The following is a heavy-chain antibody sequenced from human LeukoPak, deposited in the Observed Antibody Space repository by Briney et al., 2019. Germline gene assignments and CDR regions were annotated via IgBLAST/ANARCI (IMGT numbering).Heavy chain of an antibody. J-gene: IGHJ5*02. CDR3: ASLGYCSSTSCYSHWFDP. Sequence: PGGSLRLSCAASGFTFSSYSMNWVRQAPGKGLEWVSHISSSSSTIYYADSVKGRFTISRDNAKNSLYLQMNSLRAEDTAVYYCASLGYCSSTSCYSHWFDPWGQGTLVTVSS. CDR2: ISSSSSTI. CDR1: GFTFSSYS. V-gene: IGHV3-48*01. D-gene: IGHD2-2*01.